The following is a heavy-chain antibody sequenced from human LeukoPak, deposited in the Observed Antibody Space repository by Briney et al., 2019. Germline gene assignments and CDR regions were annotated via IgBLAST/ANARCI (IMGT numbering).Heavy chain of an antibody. V-gene: IGHV3-23*01. J-gene: IGHJ5*02. CDR2: ISGSGGST. D-gene: IGHD2-15*01. CDR3: AKAAYWSSHIRNWFDP. Sequence: PGGSLRLSCAASGFTFSIYAMSWVRQAPGKGLEWVSAISGSGGSTYYADSVKGRFTISRDNSKNTLYLQMNSLRAEDTAVYYCAKAAYWSSHIRNWFDPWGQGTLVTVSS. CDR1: GFTFSIYA.